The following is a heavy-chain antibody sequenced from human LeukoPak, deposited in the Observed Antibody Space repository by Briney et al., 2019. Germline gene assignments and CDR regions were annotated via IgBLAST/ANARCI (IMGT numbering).Heavy chain of an antibody. CDR1: GLTFSSYC. CDR2: INSDGSGT. V-gene: IGHV3-74*03. Sequence: PGGSLRLTCAVSGLTFSSYCRHWIRQAPGKGLVWVSSINSDGSGTMYADSVKGRFTISRDNAKNILYLQMNSLRAEDTAVYYCARLSTGSSPLTWGHRTLVTVSS. D-gene: IGHD1-14*01. CDR3: ARLSTGSSPLT. J-gene: IGHJ5*01.